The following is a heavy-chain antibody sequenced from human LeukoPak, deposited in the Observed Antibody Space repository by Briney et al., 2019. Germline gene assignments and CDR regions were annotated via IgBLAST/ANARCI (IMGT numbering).Heavy chain of an antibody. CDR2: IFHSGST. J-gene: IGHJ4*02. Sequence: SGTLSLTCTVSSDSIFTSNWWSWVRQPPGKGLEWIGQIFHSGSTSYSPSLKSRVTISVDTSKNQFSLKLSSVTAADTAVYYCAREFGDYGEFDYWGQGTLVTVSS. CDR3: AREFGDYGEFDY. V-gene: IGHV4-4*02. D-gene: IGHD4-17*01. CDR1: SDSIFTSNW.